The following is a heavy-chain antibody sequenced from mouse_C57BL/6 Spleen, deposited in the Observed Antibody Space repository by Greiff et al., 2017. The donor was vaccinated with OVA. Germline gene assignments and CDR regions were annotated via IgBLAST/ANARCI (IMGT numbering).Heavy chain of an antibody. Sequence: QVQLKQPGAELVKPGASVKMSCKASGYTFTSYWITWVKQRPGQGLEWIGDIYPGSGSTNYNEKFKSKATLTVDTSSSTAYMQLSSLTSEDSAVYYCAGIITTDWYFDVWGTGTTVTVSS. V-gene: IGHV1-55*01. J-gene: IGHJ1*03. CDR1: GYTFTSYW. CDR2: IYPGSGST. CDR3: AGIITTDWYFDV. D-gene: IGHD1-1*01.